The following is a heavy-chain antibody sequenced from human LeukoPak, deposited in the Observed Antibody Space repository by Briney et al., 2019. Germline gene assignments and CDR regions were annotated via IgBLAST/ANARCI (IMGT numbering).Heavy chain of an antibody. CDR3: AREGSSKFGFDS. CDR1: GGSFSGYY. V-gene: IGHV4-34*01. Sequence: SETLSLTCAVYGGSFSGYYWSWIRQPPGKGLEWIGEINHSGSTNYNPSLKSRVTISVDTSKNQFSLKMNSVTAADTAVYYCAREGSSKFGFDSWGQGTLVTISS. D-gene: IGHD6-13*01. J-gene: IGHJ5*01. CDR2: INHSGST.